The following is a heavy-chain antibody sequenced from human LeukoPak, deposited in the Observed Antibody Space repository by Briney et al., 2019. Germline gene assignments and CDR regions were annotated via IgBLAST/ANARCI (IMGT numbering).Heavy chain of an antibody. J-gene: IGHJ6*03. V-gene: IGHV5-51*01. Sequence: GEPLKISCKGSGYSFTSYWIGWVRQMPGKGLEWMGIIYPGDSDTRYSPSFQGQVTISADKSISTAYLQWSSLKASDTAMYCRAKQPTDSAVKPLVRRPHSYFTAVWSKRSTVTVSS. CDR1: GYSFTSYW. CDR2: IYPGDSDT. D-gene: IGHD6-6*01. CDR3: AKQPTDSAVKPLVRRPHSYFTAV.